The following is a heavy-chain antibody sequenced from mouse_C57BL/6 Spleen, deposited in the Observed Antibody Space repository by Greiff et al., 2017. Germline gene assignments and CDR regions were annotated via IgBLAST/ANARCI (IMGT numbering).Heavy chain of an antibody. CDR2: IWSGGST. CDR1: GFSLTSYG. J-gene: IGHJ2*01. V-gene: IGHV2-2*01. Sequence: QVQLKESGPGLVQPSQTLSITCTVSGFSLTSYGVHWVRQSPGKGLEWLGVIWSGGSTDYNAAFISRLSISKDNSKSQVFFKMNSVQADDTAIYYCARGNYLDYWGQGTTLTVSS. CDR3: ARGNYLDY.